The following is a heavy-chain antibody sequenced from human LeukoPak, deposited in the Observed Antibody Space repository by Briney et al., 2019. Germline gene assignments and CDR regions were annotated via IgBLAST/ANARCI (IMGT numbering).Heavy chain of an antibody. J-gene: IGHJ5*02. CDR2: IYYSGST. Sequence: SETLSLTCTVSGGSISSYYWSWIRQPPGKGLEWIGYIYYSGSTNYNPSLKSRVTISVDTSKNQFSLKLSSVTAADTAVYYCARGLGGGGYINWFDPWGQGTLVTVSS. V-gene: IGHV4-59*01. CDR3: ARGLGGGGYINWFDP. CDR1: GGSISSYY. D-gene: IGHD5-24*01.